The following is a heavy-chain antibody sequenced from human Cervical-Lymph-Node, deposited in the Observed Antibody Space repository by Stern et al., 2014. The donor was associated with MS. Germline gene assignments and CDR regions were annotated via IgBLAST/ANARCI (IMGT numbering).Heavy chain of an antibody. CDR2: IYPGGPET. CDR3: ARLAAWAFDS. Sequence: EDQLVESGAEVKRPGESLTISCKVSGYRFSGFWIGWVRQMPGKGLEWMGIIYPGGPETRYSPSFQGQVTISADKSISTASLQWGSLKASDTAMYYCARLAAWAFDSWGQGTLVTVSS. D-gene: IGHD2-15*01. J-gene: IGHJ4*02. CDR1: GYRFSGFW. V-gene: IGHV5-51*01.